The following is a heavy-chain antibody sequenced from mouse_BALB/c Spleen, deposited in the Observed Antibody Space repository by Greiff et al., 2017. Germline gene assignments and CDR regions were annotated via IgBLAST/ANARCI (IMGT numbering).Heavy chain of an antibody. D-gene: IGHD1-2*01. CDR3: ARRHYYGYGAMDY. CDR2: IWSGGST. J-gene: IGHJ4*01. CDR1: GFSLTSYG. Sequence: VKLVESGPGLVQPSQSLSITCTVSGFSLTSYGVHWVRQSPGKGLEWLGVIWSGGSTDYNAAFISRLSISKDNSKSQVFFKMNSLQANDTAIYYCARRHYYGYGAMDYWGQGTSVTVAS. V-gene: IGHV2-2*02.